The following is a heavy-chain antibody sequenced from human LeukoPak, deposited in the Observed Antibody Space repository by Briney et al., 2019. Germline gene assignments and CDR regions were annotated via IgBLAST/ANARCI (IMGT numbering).Heavy chain of an antibody. CDR2: IRYDRSNE. CDR1: GFTFSHYG. D-gene: IGHD6-6*01. J-gene: IGHJ4*02. V-gene: IGHV3-30*02. Sequence: GGSLRLSCAASGFTFSHYGMHWVRQAPGKGLEWVAFIRYDRSNEYYADSVKGRFTISRDNSKNTLYLQMNSLSAEDTAVYYCAKELPIAARPSTAYSDYWGQGTLVTVSS. CDR3: AKELPIAARPSTAYSDY.